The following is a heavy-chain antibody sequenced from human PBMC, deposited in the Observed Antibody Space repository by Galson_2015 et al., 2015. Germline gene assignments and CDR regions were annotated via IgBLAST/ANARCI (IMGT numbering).Heavy chain of an antibody. V-gene: IGHV6-1*01. Sequence: CAISGDSVSTHSAGWSWIRQSPSRGLEWLGRPYYRSKWYNDYAGSVKSRITINPDTSKNQFSLQLNSVTPEDTAVYFCARVRYSSSPPNYYYFYYMDVWGKGTTVTVSS. CDR1: GDSVSTHSAG. D-gene: IGHD6-6*01. CDR3: ARVRYSSSPPNYYYFYYMDV. J-gene: IGHJ6*03. CDR2: PYYRSKWYN.